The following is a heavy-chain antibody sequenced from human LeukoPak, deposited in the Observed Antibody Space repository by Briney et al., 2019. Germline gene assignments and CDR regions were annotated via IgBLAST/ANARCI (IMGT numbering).Heavy chain of an antibody. Sequence: PSETLSLTCTVSGDSISSTTYYWVWIRQPLGKGLEWIGSIYYSGSTYYNPSLKSRVTISVDTSKNQFSLKLSSVTAADAAVYYCASLPATFDFWSGTFDYWGQGTLVTVSS. CDR2: IYYSGST. J-gene: IGHJ4*02. CDR1: GDSISSTTYY. V-gene: IGHV4-39*01. D-gene: IGHD3-3*01. CDR3: ASLPATFDFWSGTFDY.